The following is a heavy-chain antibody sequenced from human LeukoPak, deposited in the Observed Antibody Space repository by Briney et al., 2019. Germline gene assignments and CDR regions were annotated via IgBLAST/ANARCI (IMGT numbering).Heavy chain of an antibody. V-gene: IGHV1-8*01. Sequence: ASVKVSCKASGYTFTSYDINWVRQATGQGLEWMGWMNPNSGNTGYAQKFQGRVTMTRNTSISTAYMELSSLRSEDTAVYYCARGRGVVVVAATDRNWFDPWGQGTLVTVSS. CDR1: GYTFTSYD. J-gene: IGHJ5*02. D-gene: IGHD2-15*01. CDR2: MNPNSGNT. CDR3: ARGRGVVVVAATDRNWFDP.